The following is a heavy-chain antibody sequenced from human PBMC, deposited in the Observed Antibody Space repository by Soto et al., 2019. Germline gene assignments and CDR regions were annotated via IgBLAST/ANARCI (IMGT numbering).Heavy chain of an antibody. V-gene: IGHV1-69*02. CDR3: ARRGGSGSPFDY. J-gene: IGHJ4*02. D-gene: IGHD1-26*01. CDR2: IIPILGIA. Sequence: SVKVSCKASGGTFSSYTIRWVRQAPGQGLEWMGRIIPILGIANYAQKFQGRVTITADKSTSTAYMELSSLRSEDTAVYYCARRGGSGSPFDYWGQGTLVTVSS. CDR1: GGTFSSYT.